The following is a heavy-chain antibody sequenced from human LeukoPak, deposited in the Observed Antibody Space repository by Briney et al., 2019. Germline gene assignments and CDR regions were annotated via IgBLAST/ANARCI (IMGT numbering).Heavy chain of an antibody. CDR3: AKDPHVLRFLEWLPAFDY. CDR2: ISGSGDST. J-gene: IGHJ4*02. V-gene: IGHV3-23*01. Sequence: GXXLRLSCAASGFTFSNYAMSWVRQAPGKGLEWVSAISGSGDSTYYADSVKGRFTISRDNSKNTLYLQMNSLRAEDTAVYYCAKDPHVLRFLEWLPAFDYWGQGTLVTVSS. D-gene: IGHD3-3*01. CDR1: GFTFSNYA.